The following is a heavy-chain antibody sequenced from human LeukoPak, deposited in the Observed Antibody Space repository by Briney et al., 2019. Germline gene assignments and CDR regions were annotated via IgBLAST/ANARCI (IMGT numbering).Heavy chain of an antibody. Sequence: SETLSLTCAVSGYSISSGYYWGWIRQPPGKGLEWIGSIYHSGSTYYNPSLKSRVTISVDTSKNQFSLKLSSVTAADTAVYYCARGPEITMIVVVITTHWTWYFDLWGRGTLVTVSS. D-gene: IGHD3-22*01. CDR3: ARGPEITMIVVVITTHWTWYFDL. V-gene: IGHV4-38-2*01. J-gene: IGHJ2*01. CDR2: IYHSGST. CDR1: GYSISSGYY.